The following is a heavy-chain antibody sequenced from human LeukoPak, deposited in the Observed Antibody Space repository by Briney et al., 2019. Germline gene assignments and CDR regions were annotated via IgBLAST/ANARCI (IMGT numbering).Heavy chain of an antibody. D-gene: IGHD2-2*01. J-gene: IGHJ4*02. V-gene: IGHV1-18*01. CDR3: ALIPYCTTATCYYFDY. CDR2: ISTYSGDT. Sequence: GASVKVSCKASGYTFTTYGISWVRQAPGQGLEWMGWISTYSGDTNYAQKLQGRVTMTADTSTSTTYMELRSLRSDDTAVYYCALIPYCTTATCYYFDYRGQGTLVTVSS. CDR1: GYTFTTYG.